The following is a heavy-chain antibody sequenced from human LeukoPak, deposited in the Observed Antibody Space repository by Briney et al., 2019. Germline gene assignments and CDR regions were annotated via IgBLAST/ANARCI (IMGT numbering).Heavy chain of an antibody. D-gene: IGHD6-13*01. V-gene: IGHV3-7*01. J-gene: IGHJ4*02. CDR3: SRGGGTSSWYWRD. CDR1: GFTFSRSW. Sequence: PGGSLRLSCVASGFTFSRSWMSWVRQAPGKGLEWVANINKDESEKHYVDSVKGRFTISRDNAKNSLHLQMNSLRAEDTAVYYCSRGGGTSSWYWRDWGQGTLVTVSS. CDR2: INKDESEK.